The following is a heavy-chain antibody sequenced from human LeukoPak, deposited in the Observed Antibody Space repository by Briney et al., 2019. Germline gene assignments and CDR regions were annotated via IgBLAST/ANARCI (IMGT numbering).Heavy chain of an antibody. CDR2: ISSSSYI. V-gene: IGHV3-21*01. Sequence: PGGSLRLSCAASGFTFSSYSMNWVRQAPGKGLEWVSSISSSSYIYYADSVKGRFTISRDNAKNSLCLQMNSLRAEDTAVYYCARDTIYSSSRNLYLDYWGQGTLVTVSS. CDR1: GFTFSSYS. J-gene: IGHJ4*02. D-gene: IGHD6-13*01. CDR3: ARDTIYSSSRNLYLDY.